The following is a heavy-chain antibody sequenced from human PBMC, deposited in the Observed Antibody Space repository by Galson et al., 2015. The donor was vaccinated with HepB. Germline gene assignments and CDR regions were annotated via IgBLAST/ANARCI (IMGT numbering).Heavy chain of an antibody. CDR3: ASHDRLSGYYYVGAFDI. J-gene: IGHJ3*02. CDR2: IDPSDSYT. D-gene: IGHD3-22*01. Sequence: QSGAEVKKPRESLRISCKGSGYSFTSYWISWVRQMPGKGLEWMGRIDPSDSYTNYSPSFQGHVTISADKSISTAYLQWSSLKASDTAMYYCASHDRLSGYYYVGAFDIWGQGTMVTVSS. CDR1: GYSFTSYW. V-gene: IGHV5-10-1*01.